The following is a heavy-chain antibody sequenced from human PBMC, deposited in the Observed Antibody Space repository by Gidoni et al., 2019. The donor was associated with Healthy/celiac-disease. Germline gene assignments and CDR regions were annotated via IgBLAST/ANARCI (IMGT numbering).Heavy chain of an antibody. CDR3: AKDRYAVTTLPGNY. Sequence: EVQLVESGGGLVQPGRSLRLSCAASGFTFDDYSSTWVRQAQRKGLEWVSGMSWNSVCIGYADSVKGRFTISRDNAKNSLYLQMNSLRAEDTALYYCAKDRYAVTTLPGNYWGQGTLVTVSS. V-gene: IGHV3-9*01. J-gene: IGHJ4*02. D-gene: IGHD4-17*01. CDR2: MSWNSVCI. CDR1: GFTFDDYS.